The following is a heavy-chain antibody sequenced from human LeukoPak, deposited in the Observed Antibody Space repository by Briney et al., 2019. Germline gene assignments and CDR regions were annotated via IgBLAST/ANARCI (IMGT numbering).Heavy chain of an antibody. J-gene: IGHJ4*02. CDR3: AQISVDTSRMRWSDFDY. Sequence: GGSLRLSCAASGFMFSTYAMTWLRQAPGKGLEWVSVVSASGGNRYYADSVKGRFTISRDNFKNMVYLQMNSLRVEDTAVYYCAQISVDTSRMRWSDFDYWGQGILVTVSS. CDR1: GFMFSTYA. CDR2: VSASGGNR. D-gene: IGHD5-18*01. V-gene: IGHV3-23*01.